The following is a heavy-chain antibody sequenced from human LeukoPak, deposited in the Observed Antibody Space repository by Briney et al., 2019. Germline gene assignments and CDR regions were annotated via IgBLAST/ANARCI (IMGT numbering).Heavy chain of an antibody. J-gene: IGHJ6*04. V-gene: IGHV3-7*03. CDR1: GFTFSSYW. D-gene: IGHD3-9*01. Sequence: PGGSLRLSCAASGFTFSSYWMSWVRQAPGKGLEWVANIKQDGSEKYYVDSVKGRFTISRDNAKNSLYLQMNSLRAEDTAVYYCARGLRDYYDILTGYYYGMDVWGKGTTVTVSS. CDR3: ARGLRDYYDILTGYYYGMDV. CDR2: IKQDGSEK.